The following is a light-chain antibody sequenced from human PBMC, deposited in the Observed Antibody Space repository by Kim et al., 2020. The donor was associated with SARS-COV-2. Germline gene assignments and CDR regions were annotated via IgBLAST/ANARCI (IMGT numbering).Light chain of an antibody. J-gene: IGLJ2*01. CDR3: QVWDSDSDHAV. Sequence: APGKTARITWGGNDVGSKSVHWYPQKPGQSPVLIIYYDGDRPSGIPERFSGSNSANTATLTISRVEAVDEADYYCQVWDSDSDHAVFGGGTQLTVL. V-gene: IGLV3-21*04. CDR1: DVGSKS. CDR2: YDG.